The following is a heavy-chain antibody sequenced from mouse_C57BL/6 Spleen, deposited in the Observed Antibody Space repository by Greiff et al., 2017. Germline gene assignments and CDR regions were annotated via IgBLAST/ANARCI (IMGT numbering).Heavy chain of an antibody. CDR1: GFSLTSYG. Sequence: VKLQESGPGLVQPSQSLSITCTVSGFSLTSYGVHWVRQSPGKGLEWLGVIWSGGSTDYNAAFISRLSISKDNSKSQVFFKMNSLQADDTAIYYCARNSDGYYPYYFDYWGQGTTLTVSS. V-gene: IGHV2-2*01. D-gene: IGHD2-3*01. CDR3: ARNSDGYYPYYFDY. CDR2: IWSGGST. J-gene: IGHJ2*01.